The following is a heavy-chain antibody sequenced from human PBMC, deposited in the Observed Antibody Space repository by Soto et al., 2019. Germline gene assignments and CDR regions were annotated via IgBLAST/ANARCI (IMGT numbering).Heavy chain of an antibody. V-gene: IGHV3-23*01. CDR2: ISGSGGST. CDR3: TKDRGCTYDWFDS. Sequence: EVQLLESGGGLVQPGGSLRLSCAASGFTFSSYAMSWVRQAPGQGLEWVSAISGSGGSTFYADFVKGRFTISRDTSKNTLFLQMNRLRAEDTAVYYCTKDRGCTYDWFDSWGQGTLVTVSS. J-gene: IGHJ5*01. D-gene: IGHD2-8*01. CDR1: GFTFSSYA.